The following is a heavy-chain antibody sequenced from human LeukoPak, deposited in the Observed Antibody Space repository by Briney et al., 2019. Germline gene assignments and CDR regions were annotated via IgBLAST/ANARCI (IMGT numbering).Heavy chain of an antibody. D-gene: IGHD6-13*01. Sequence: PSETLSLTCTVSGYSISSGYYWGWIRQPPGKGLEWIGSIYHSGSTYYNPSLKSRVTISVDTSKNQFSLKLSSVTAADTAVYYCARAAAGFNYFDYWGQGTLVTVSS. J-gene: IGHJ4*02. V-gene: IGHV4-38-2*02. CDR3: ARAAAGFNYFDY. CDR2: IYHSGST. CDR1: GYSISSGYY.